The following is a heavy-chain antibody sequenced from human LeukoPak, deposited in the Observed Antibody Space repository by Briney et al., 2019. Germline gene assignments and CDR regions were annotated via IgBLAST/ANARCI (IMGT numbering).Heavy chain of an antibody. J-gene: IGHJ4*02. V-gene: IGHV3-30*02. CDR2: IRYDGSNK. CDR1: GFTVSSNY. Sequence: PGGSLRLSCAASGFTVSSNYMSWVRQAPGRGLEWVAFIRYDGSNKYYADSVKGRFTISRDNSKNTLYLQMNSLRAEDTAVYYCANDRHWGQGTLVTVSS. CDR3: ANDRH.